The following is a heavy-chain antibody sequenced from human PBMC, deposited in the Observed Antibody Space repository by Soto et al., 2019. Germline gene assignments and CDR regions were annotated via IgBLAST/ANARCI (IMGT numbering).Heavy chain of an antibody. J-gene: IGHJ6*02. CDR1: GYTFTSYA. CDR2: INAGNGNT. V-gene: IGHV1-3*01. CDR3: ARDYISTSQGSGDDYPSYYYYGMYV. Sequence: GXSVKVSCKASGYTFTSYAMHWVRQAPGQRLEWMGWINAGNGNTKYSQKFQGRVTITRDTSASTAYMELSSLRSEDTAVYYCARDYISTSQGSGDDYPSYYYYGMYVWGQGTTVTVSS. D-gene: IGHD3-22*01.